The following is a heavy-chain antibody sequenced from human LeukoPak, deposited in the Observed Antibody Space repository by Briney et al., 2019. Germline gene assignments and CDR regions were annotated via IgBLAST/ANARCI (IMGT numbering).Heavy chain of an antibody. CDR1: GYTFTSYG. Sequence: SVKVSCKASGYTFTSYGISWVRQAPGQGLEWMGWISAYNGNTNYAQKLQGRGTMATDTSTSRAYMELRSLRSDDTAVYYCARVRVTTFSIGYFDYWGQGTLVTVSS. J-gene: IGHJ4*02. CDR2: ISAYNGNT. CDR3: ARVRVTTFSIGYFDY. V-gene: IGHV1-18*01. D-gene: IGHD3-16*01.